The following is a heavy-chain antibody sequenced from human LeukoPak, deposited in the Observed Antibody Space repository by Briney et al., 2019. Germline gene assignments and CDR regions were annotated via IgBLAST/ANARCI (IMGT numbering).Heavy chain of an antibody. J-gene: IGHJ4*02. CDR1: GLTFSIYW. CDR2: INQDGSEK. V-gene: IGHV3-7*05. D-gene: IGHD4-17*01. CDR3: ARDKSYGDSEDY. Sequence: GGSLRLSCAASGLTFSIYWMSWVRQAPGKGLEWVANINQDGSEKYYVDSVKGRFTISRDNAKNSLYLQMNSLSAEDTAVYYCARDKSYGDSEDYWGQGTLVTVSS.